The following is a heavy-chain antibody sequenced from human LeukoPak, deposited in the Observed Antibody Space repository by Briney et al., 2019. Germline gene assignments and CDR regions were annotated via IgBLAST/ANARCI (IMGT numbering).Heavy chain of an antibody. J-gene: IGHJ6*02. V-gene: IGHV3-21*01. Sequence: GGSLRLSCAASGFTFSSYWMHWVRQAPGKGLEWVSSISSSSSYIYYADSVKGRFTISRDNAKNSLYLQMNSLRAEDTAVYYCARDLGSWYPTYYYYGMDVWGQGTTVTVSS. CDR1: GFTFSSYW. D-gene: IGHD6-13*01. CDR3: ARDLGSWYPTYYYYGMDV. CDR2: ISSSSSYI.